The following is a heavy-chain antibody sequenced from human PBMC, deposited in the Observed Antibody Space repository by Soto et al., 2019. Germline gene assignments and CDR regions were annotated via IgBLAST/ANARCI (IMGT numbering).Heavy chain of an antibody. D-gene: IGHD2-2*02. Sequence: SETLSLTCAVSGGSISSGPYSWSWLRQAPGKGLEWIGYIYHSGITHYNPSLKSRVTISLDRSKNQLSLRLSPVTAADTAVYYCARGCSSTSCYTGFDPWGQGTQVTVSS. V-gene: IGHV4-30-2*01. CDR1: GGSISSGPYS. CDR2: IYHSGIT. J-gene: IGHJ5*02. CDR3: ARGCSSTSCYTGFDP.